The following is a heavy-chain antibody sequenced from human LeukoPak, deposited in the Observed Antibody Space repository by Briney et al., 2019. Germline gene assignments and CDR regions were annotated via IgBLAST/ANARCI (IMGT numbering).Heavy chain of an antibody. D-gene: IGHD4-17*01. CDR2: IYYSGST. V-gene: IGHV4-59*08. Sequence: SETLSLTCTVSGVSISSYYWSWIRQPPGKRLEWFGYIYYSGSTNYNPSLKSRVTISVDTSKNQFSLKLSSVTAADTAVYYCARYGDYRSFDPWGQGTLVTVSS. CDR1: GVSISSYY. CDR3: ARYGDYRSFDP. J-gene: IGHJ5*02.